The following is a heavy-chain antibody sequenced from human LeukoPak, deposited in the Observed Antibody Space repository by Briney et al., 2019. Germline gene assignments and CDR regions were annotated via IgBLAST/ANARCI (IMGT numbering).Heavy chain of an antibody. CDR3: SGFLSFGY. D-gene: IGHD1-1*01. CDR1: GFTFSDYA. Sequence: GGSLRLSCSASGFTFSDYALHWVRQAPGKGLKCVATITSSGGATYYADSVKGRFSISRDNSKSTMYLQMSSLRAEDTAVYYCSGFLSFGYWGQGALVTVSS. V-gene: IGHV3-64D*09. J-gene: IGHJ4*02. CDR2: ITSSGGAT.